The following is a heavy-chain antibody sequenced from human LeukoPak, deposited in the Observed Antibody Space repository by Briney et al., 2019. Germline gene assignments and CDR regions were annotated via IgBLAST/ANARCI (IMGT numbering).Heavy chain of an antibody. V-gene: IGHV5-51*01. D-gene: IGHD3-16*02. J-gene: IGHJ4*02. CDR3: ARRPRGLRLGELSPGDY. CDR2: IYPGDSDT. Sequence: GGSLRLSCAASGFTFTSYWIGWVRQMPGKGLEWMGIIYPGDSDTRYSPSFQGQVTISADKSISTAYLQWSSLKASDTAMYYCARRPRGLRLGELSPGDYWGQGTLVTVSS. CDR1: GFTFTSYW.